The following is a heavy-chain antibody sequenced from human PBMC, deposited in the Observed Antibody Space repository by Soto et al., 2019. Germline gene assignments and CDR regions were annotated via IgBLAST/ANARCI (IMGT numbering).Heavy chain of an antibody. Sequence: QVQLVESGGGVVQPGRSLRLSCAASGFTFSSYGMHWVRQAPGKGLEWVAVISYDGSNKYYPDSVKGRFTISRDNSKYTLYVQMISLRAEDTAVYYCAKGEAPRGGSCTDFDYWGQGTLVTVSS. D-gene: IGHD2-15*01. CDR2: ISYDGSNK. CDR1: GFTFSSYG. V-gene: IGHV3-30*18. J-gene: IGHJ4*02. CDR3: AKGEAPRGGSCTDFDY.